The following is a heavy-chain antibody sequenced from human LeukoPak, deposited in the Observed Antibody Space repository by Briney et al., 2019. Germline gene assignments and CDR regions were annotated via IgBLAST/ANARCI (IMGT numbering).Heavy chain of an antibody. CDR3: ARDVLGTLPFDY. D-gene: IGHD3-3*02. J-gene: IGHJ4*02. CDR1: GFTFSSYG. Sequence: PGRSLRLSCAASGFTFSSYGMHWVRQAPGKGLEWVAVISSDGVNKYSADSVRGRFTISRDNAQNSLYLQINSLRAEDTAVYYCARDVLGTLPFDYWGQGTLVTVSS. CDR2: ISSDGVNK. V-gene: IGHV3-30*03.